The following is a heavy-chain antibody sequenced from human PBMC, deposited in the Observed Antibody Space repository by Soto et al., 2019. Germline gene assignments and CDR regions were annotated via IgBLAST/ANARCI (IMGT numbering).Heavy chain of an antibody. CDR1: GFTFSSYW. V-gene: IGHV3-74*03. J-gene: IGHJ4*02. CDR3: RSYSTLTGPASVDY. D-gene: IGHD1-20*01. CDR2: INSDGSST. Sequence: EVQLVESGGGLVQPGGSLRLSCAASGFTFSSYWMHWVRQAPGKGLVWVSRINSDGSSTTYADSVKGRFTISRDNAKNAVYLLMNRLSVADTAVYSCRSYSTLTGPASVDYWGPGPVVTVSS.